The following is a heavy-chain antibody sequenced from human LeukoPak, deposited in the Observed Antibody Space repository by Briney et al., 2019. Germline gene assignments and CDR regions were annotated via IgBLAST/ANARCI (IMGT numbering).Heavy chain of an antibody. CDR2: INPNSGGT. Sequence: ASVKVSCKASGYTFTGYYMHWVRQAPGQGLEWMGWINPNSGGTNYAQKFQGRVTMTRDTSISTAYMELGRLRSDDTAVYYCARDPRYFDRYYYYMDVWGKGTTVTISS. D-gene: IGHD3-9*01. V-gene: IGHV1-2*02. CDR3: ARDPRYFDRYYYYMDV. CDR1: GYTFTGYY. J-gene: IGHJ6*03.